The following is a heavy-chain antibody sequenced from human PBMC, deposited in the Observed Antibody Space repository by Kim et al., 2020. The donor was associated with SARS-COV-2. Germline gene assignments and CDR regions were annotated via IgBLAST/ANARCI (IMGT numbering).Heavy chain of an antibody. CDR2: ISADGETI. Sequence: GGSLRLSCAASGSRFDEYGIHWVRQSPGKGLQWVTVISADGETIYYADSVKGRFTISRDNRRKSVYLQMNSLRTEDSALYYCAKLTAVGQPSDSWGQGTLVTVSS. D-gene: IGHD5-18*01. CDR1: GSRFDEYG. J-gene: IGHJ5*01. CDR3: AKLTAVGQPSDS. V-gene: IGHV3-43*02.